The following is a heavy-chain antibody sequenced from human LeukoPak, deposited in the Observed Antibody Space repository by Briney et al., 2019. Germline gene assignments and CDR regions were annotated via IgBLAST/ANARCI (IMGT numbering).Heavy chain of an antibody. D-gene: IGHD1-26*01. V-gene: IGHV3-30*02. CDR3: AKVFMGARYFQH. Sequence: GGSLRLSCAASGFTFSSYGMHWVRQAPGKGLEWVAIIRYDGSNKYYADSVKGRFTISRDNSKNTLYLQMNSLRAEDTAVYYCAKVFMGARYFQHWGQGTLVTVSS. CDR1: GFTFSSYG. CDR2: IRYDGSNK. J-gene: IGHJ1*01.